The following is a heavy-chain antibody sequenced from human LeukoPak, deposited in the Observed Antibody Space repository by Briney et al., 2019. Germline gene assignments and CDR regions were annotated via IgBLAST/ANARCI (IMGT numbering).Heavy chain of an antibody. V-gene: IGHV6-1*01. CDR1: GDSVSSNSAA. J-gene: IGHJ5*02. D-gene: IGHD2-2*01. Sequence: QTLSLTCAISGDSVSSNSAAWNWIRQSPSRGLEWLGRTYYRSTWYNDYAVSVRGRITVNPDTSKNQFSLHLNSVTPEDTAVYYCARRLTQYDCFDPWGQGILVTVSS. CDR3: ARRLTQYDCFDP. CDR2: TYYRSTWYN.